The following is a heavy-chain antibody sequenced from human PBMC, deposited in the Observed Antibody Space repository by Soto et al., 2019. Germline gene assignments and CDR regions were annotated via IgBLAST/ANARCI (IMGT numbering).Heavy chain of an antibody. J-gene: IGHJ6*02. Sequence: QVQLVQSGAEVKKPGASVKVSCKASGYTFTSYDINWVRQATGQGLEWMGWMNPNSGNTGYAQKYQGRVTMSRNTSISIAYMELSSLRCEDTAVYYCARFYYDFWSGYYYYYGMDVWGQGTTVTVSS. CDR3: ARFYYDFWSGYYYYYGMDV. V-gene: IGHV1-8*01. D-gene: IGHD3-3*01. CDR1: GYTFTSYD. CDR2: MNPNSGNT.